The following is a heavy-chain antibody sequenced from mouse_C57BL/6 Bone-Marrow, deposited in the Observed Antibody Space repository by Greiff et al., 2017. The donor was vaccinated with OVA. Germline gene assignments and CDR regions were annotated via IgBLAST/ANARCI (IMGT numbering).Heavy chain of an antibody. CDR2: ILPGSGST. Sequence: QVQLQQSGAELMKPGASVKLSCKATGYTFTGYWIEWVKQRPGHGLEWIGEILPGSGSTNYNEKFKGKATFTADTSSNTAYLQLSSLTTEDSAIYYCARESVITTAEDWFAYWGQGTLVTVSA. V-gene: IGHV1-9*01. J-gene: IGHJ3*01. CDR3: ARESVITTAEDWFAY. D-gene: IGHD1-2*01. CDR1: GYTFTGYW.